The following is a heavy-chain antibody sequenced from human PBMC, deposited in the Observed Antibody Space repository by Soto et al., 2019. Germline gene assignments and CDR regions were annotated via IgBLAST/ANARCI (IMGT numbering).Heavy chain of an antibody. Sequence: EVQLVESGGGLVQPGGSLRLSCAASGFTFSSYWMHWVRQAPGKGLVWVSRINSDGSSTSYADSVKGRFTISRDKAKNALYLQMNSLRAEDTAVYYCEVVVPDGFGFYWGQGTLVTVSS. CDR2: INSDGSST. J-gene: IGHJ4*02. V-gene: IGHV3-74*01. CDR1: GFTFSSYW. CDR3: EVVVPDGFGFY. D-gene: IGHD2-2*01.